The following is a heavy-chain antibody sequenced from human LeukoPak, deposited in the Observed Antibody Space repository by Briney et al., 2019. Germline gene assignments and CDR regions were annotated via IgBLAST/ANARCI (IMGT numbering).Heavy chain of an antibody. Sequence: GESLKISCQGSGFTFSSYWIAWVRQVPGKGLEWMGIIYVGDSDIRYSPSFQGRVTMSVDKFISTAYLQWISLEASDTAMYYCGRLSGNTYYDHWGQGTLVTVSS. CDR2: IYVGDSDI. D-gene: IGHD1-14*01. V-gene: IGHV5-51*01. J-gene: IGHJ5*02. CDR1: GFTFSSYW. CDR3: GRLSGNTYYDH.